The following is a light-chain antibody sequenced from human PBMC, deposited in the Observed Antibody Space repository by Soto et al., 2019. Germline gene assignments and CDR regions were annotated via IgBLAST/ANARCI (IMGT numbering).Light chain of an antibody. V-gene: IGLV2-14*01. CDR2: EVS. CDR3: SLYTSSSVL. Sequence: QSALTQPASVSGSPGQSITISCTGTSSDVGGYNYVSWYQQHPGKAPKLMIYEVSNRPSGVPDRFSGSKSGNTASLTISGLQAEDEADYYCSLYTSSSVLFGGGTKPPS. J-gene: IGLJ2*01. CDR1: SSDVGGYNY.